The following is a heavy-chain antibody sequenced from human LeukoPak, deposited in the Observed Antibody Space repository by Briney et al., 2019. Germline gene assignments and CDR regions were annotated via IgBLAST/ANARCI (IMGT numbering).Heavy chain of an antibody. CDR2: ISGSGGST. D-gene: IGHD1-26*01. CDR3: AKDISYSEYYFDY. CDR1: GFTFSSYA. Sequence: GGSLRLSCAASGFTFSSYAMSWVRQAPGKGLEWVSVISGSGGSTYYADSVKGRFTISRDNSKNTLYLQMNSLRAEDTALYYCAKDISYSEYYFDYWGQGTLVTVSS. J-gene: IGHJ4*02. V-gene: IGHV3-23*01.